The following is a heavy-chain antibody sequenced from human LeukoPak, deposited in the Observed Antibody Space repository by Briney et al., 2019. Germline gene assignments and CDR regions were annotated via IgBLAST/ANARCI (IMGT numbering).Heavy chain of an antibody. Sequence: VASVKVSCKASGYTFTGYYMHWVRQAPGQGLEWMGWINPNSGGTNYAQKFRGRVTMTRDTSISTAYMELSRLRSDDTAVYYCARDSYYYDSSGYYMGHAFDIWGQGTMVTVSS. CDR3: ARDSYYYDSSGYYMGHAFDI. J-gene: IGHJ3*02. CDR2: INPNSGGT. V-gene: IGHV1-2*02. CDR1: GYTFTGYY. D-gene: IGHD3-22*01.